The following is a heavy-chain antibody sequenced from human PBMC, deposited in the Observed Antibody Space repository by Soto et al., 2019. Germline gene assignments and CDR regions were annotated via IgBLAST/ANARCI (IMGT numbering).Heavy chain of an antibody. CDR2: ISSSGSTI. V-gene: IGHV3-11*01. J-gene: IGHJ4*02. D-gene: IGHD3-10*01. Sequence: PVGSLRLSCAASGFTFSDYYMSWIRQAPGKGLEWVSYISSSGSTIYYADSVKGRFTISRDNAKNSLYLQMNSLRAEDTAVYYCARDSITMVRGVILWWGQGTLVTVSS. CDR1: GFTFSDYY. CDR3: ARDSITMVRGVILW.